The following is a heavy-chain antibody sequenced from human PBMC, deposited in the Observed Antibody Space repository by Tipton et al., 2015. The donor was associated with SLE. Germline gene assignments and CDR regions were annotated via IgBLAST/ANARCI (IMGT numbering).Heavy chain of an antibody. D-gene: IGHD3-16*01. CDR3: ARDRVDDYVWGSSDAFDI. CDR2: IYTSGST. CDR1: GYSISGGSYY. J-gene: IGHJ3*02. Sequence: TLSLTCTVSGYSISGGSYYWSWIRQPAGKGLEWIGYIYTSGSTDYNPSLKSRVTISVDTSKNQFSLKLSSVTAADTAVYYCARDRVDDYVWGSSDAFDIWGQGTMVTVSS. V-gene: IGHV4-61*09.